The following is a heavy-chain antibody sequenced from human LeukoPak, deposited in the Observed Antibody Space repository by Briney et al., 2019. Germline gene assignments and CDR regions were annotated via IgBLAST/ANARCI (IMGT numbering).Heavy chain of an antibody. CDR3: ARDSSPYCGSDCYFDAFDI. CDR1: GFTFSSYG. CDR2: ISSDSSTI. J-gene: IGHJ3*02. D-gene: IGHD2-21*01. V-gene: IGHV3-48*04. Sequence: GGSLRLSCAASGFTFSSYGMNWVRQAPGKGLEWISYISSDSSTIYYADSVKGRFTISRDNAKNSLYLQMNSLRAEDTAVYYCARDSSPYCGSDCYFDAFDIWGQGTMVTVSS.